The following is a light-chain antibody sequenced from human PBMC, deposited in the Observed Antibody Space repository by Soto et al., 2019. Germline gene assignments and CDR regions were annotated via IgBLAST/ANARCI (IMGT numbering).Light chain of an antibody. Sequence: QSVLTQPPSVSAAPGRKVSISCSGSGSNIGNNFVSWSQQFPGTAPKLLLYDNNKRPSGIPDRFPGSKSGTSDTLGITVLQTGDKVEDYFGTLDNSTTAYVFGAGTKVPVX. J-gene: IGLJ1*01. CDR1: GSNIGNNF. CDR3: GTLDNSTTAYV. CDR2: DNN. V-gene: IGLV1-51*01.